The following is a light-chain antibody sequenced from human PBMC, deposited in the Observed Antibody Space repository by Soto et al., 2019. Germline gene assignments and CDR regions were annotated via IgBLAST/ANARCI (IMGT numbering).Light chain of an antibody. CDR1: QSVSSGY. J-gene: IGKJ1*01. Sequence: EIVMTQSPATLSLSPGERATLSCRASQSVSSGYLSWYQQKPGQAPSLLIYSVSTRATDIPARFSGSGSGTDFTLTISSLQPEDFAVYYCQQDYKLPPTFGQGTKGDI. CDR2: SVS. V-gene: IGKV3D-7*01. CDR3: QQDYKLPPT.